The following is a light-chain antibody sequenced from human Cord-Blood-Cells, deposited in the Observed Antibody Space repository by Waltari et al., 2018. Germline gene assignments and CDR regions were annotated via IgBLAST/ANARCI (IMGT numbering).Light chain of an antibody. CDR3: SSYTSSSDVV. CDR1: STVVGGYNY. J-gene: IGLJ2*01. V-gene: IGLV2-14*01. CDR2: DVS. Sequence: QSALHQPASVSGSPGQSITISCTGTSTVVGGYNYVSWYQQHPGKAPKLMIYDVSNRPSGVSNRFSGSKSGNTASLTISGLQAEDEADYYCSSYTSSSDVVFGGGTKLTVL.